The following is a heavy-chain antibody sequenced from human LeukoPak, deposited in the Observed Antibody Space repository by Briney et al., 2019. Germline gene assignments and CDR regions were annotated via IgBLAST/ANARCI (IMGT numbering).Heavy chain of an antibody. CDR1: GGSVSSGSYY. CDR3: ARGYCSGGSCYSGGYFDY. CDR2: IYYSGST. V-gene: IGHV4-61*01. J-gene: IGHJ4*02. D-gene: IGHD2-15*01. Sequence: SETLSLTCTVSGGSVSSGSYYWSWIRQPPGTGLEWIGYIYYSGSTNYNPSLKSRVTMSVDTSKSQFSLNLSSVTAADTAVYYCARGYCSGGSCYSGGYFDYWGQGTLVTVSS.